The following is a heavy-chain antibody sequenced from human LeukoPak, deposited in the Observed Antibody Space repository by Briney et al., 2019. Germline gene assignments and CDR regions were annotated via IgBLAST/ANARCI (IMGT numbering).Heavy chain of an antibody. CDR2: INHSGST. CDR3: ASEYGGYLDY. CDR1: GGSFSGYY. Sequence: SETLSLTCAVYGGSFSGYYWSWIRQPPGKGLEWIGEINHSGSTNYNPSLKSRVTISVDTSKNQFSLKLSSVTAADTAVYYCASEYGGYLDYWGQGTLVTVSS. J-gene: IGHJ4*02. D-gene: IGHD4/OR15-4a*01. V-gene: IGHV4-34*01.